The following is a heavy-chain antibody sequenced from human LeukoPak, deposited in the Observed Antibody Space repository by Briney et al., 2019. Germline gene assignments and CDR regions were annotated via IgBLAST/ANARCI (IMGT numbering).Heavy chain of an antibody. CDR3: AKGPFFYYDASGYNYFDY. CDR2: MSGSGGMT. CDR1: GFTFSSFA. Sequence: GGSLRLSCAASGFTFSSFAVSRVRQAPGKGLEWVSSMSGSGGMTYSADSVKGRFTISRDNSNNTLYLQMNSLRAEDTAIYYCAKGPFFYYDASGYNYFDYWGQGTQVTVSS. V-gene: IGHV3-23*01. J-gene: IGHJ4*02. D-gene: IGHD3-22*01.